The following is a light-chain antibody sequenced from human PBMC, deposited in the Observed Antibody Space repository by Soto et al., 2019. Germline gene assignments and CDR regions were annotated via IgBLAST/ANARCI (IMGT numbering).Light chain of an antibody. CDR1: QDISNY. Sequence: DIQMTQSPSSLSASVGDRVTITCQASQDISNYLNCYQQKPGKAPKLLIYDASNLETGVPSRFSGSGSGTDFTFTISSLQPEDIATYYCQQYDNLPTYTFGQGTKLEIK. CDR3: QQYDNLPTYT. V-gene: IGKV1-33*01. CDR2: DAS. J-gene: IGKJ2*01.